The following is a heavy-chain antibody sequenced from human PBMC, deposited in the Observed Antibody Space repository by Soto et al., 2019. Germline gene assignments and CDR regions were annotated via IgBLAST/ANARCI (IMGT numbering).Heavy chain of an antibody. CDR2: TYYRSEWYN. CDR3: ARDQYDSSGYYLLDAFDF. D-gene: IGHD3-22*01. Sequence: PSQTLSLTCAISGDSVSSNSAAWTWVRQSPSRGLEWLGRTYYRSEWYNDYAVSVKSRVTINPDTSKNQFSLQLNSVTPEDTAVYYCARDQYDSSGYYLLDAFDFWGQGTMVTVSS. V-gene: IGHV6-1*01. J-gene: IGHJ3*01. CDR1: GDSVSSNSAA.